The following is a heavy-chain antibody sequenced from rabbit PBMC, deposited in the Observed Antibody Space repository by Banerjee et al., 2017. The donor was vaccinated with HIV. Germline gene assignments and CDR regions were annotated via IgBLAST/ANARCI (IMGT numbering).Heavy chain of an antibody. CDR3: VREVYHILGL. CDR2: IDPVFGIA. CDR1: GFTLSSYG. D-gene: IGHD1-1*01. Sequence: QLVESGGGLVTLGGSLTLTCTASGFTLSSYGVNWVRQAPGKGLEWIGYIDPVFGIAVYANWVNGRFTISRDNAQNTLYLQLNSLTAADTATYFCVREVYHILGLWGPGTLVTVS. J-gene: IGHJ6*01. V-gene: IGHV1S7*01.